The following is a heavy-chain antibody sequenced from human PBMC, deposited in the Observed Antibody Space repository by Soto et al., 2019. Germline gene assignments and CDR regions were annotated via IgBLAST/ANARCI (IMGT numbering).Heavy chain of an antibody. J-gene: IGHJ6*02. Sequence: QVQLVQSGAEVTKPGSSVKVSCKASGGTFSSYAISWVRQAPGQGLEWMGGIIPIFGTANYAQKFQGRVTITADESTSTAYMELSSLRSEDTAVYYCARDSGITMVRGVITPYGMDVWGQGTTVTVSS. CDR2: IIPIFGTA. D-gene: IGHD3-10*01. CDR1: GGTFSSYA. V-gene: IGHV1-69*01. CDR3: ARDSGITMVRGVITPYGMDV.